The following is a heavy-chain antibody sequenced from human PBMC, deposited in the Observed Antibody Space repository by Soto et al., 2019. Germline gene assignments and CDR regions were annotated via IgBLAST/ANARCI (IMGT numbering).Heavy chain of an antibody. CDR2: IYYSGST. Sequence: QVQLQESGPGLVKPSETLSLTCTVSGGSVSSGSYYWSWIRQPPGKGLEWIGYIYYSGSTNYNPSLKSRVTISVDTSKNQFSLKLSSVTAADTAVYYCARQEVPAARTNWFDPWGQGTLVTVSS. CDR3: ARQEVPAARTNWFDP. CDR1: GGSVSSGSYY. D-gene: IGHD2-2*01. J-gene: IGHJ5*02. V-gene: IGHV4-61*01.